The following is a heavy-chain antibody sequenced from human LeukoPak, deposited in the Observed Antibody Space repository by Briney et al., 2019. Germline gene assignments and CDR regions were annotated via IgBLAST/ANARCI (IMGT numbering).Heavy chain of an antibody. D-gene: IGHD3-10*01. CDR1: GYTFTGYY. J-gene: IGHJ6*02. V-gene: IGHV1-2*02. CDR3: AISFGELSYGMDV. Sequence: GASVKVSCKASGYTFTGYYMHWVRQAPGQGLEWMGWINPNSGGTNYAQKFQGRVTMTRYTSISTAYMELSRLRSDDTAVYYCAISFGELSYGMDVWGQGTTVTVSS. CDR2: INPNSGGT.